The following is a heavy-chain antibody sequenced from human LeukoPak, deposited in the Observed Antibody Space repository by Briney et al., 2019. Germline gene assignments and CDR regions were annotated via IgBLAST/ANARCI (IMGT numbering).Heavy chain of an antibody. V-gene: IGHV1-69*04. CDR2: TIPILGIA. D-gene: IGHD5-18*01. J-gene: IGHJ6*02. CDR3: ATWSDTAMVTYYGMDV. CDR1: GGTFSSYA. Sequence: SVKVSCKASGGTFSSYAISWVRQAPGQGLEWMGRTIPILGIANYAQKFQGRATITADKSTSTAYMELSSLRSEDTAVYYCATWSDTAMVTYYGMDVWGQGTTVTVSS.